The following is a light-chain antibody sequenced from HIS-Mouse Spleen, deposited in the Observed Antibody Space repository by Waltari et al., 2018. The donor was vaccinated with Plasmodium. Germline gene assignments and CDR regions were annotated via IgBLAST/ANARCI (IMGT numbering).Light chain of an antibody. CDR3: QQRSNWIT. V-gene: IGKV3-11*01. Sequence: ELVLTQSPATLSLSPGERATLSCRASQSVSSYLAWYQQKPGQAPRLLIYDASNRATGIPARFSGSGSGTDFTLTISSLGPEDFAVYYCQQRSNWITFGQGTRLEIK. CDR2: DAS. CDR1: QSVSSY. J-gene: IGKJ5*01.